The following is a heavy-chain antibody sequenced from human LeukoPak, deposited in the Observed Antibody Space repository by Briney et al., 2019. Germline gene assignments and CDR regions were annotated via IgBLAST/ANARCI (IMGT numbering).Heavy chain of an antibody. D-gene: IGHD2-2*01. CDR3: ASCYCSSTSCYWNAFDI. J-gene: IGHJ3*02. V-gene: IGHV4-39*07. CDR2: IYHSGST. CDR1: GGSISSSSYY. Sequence: SETLSLTCTVSGGSISSSSYYWGWIRQPPGKGLEWIGSIYHSGSTYYNPSLKSRVTISVDRSKSQFSLKLSSVTAADTAVYYCASCYCSSTSCYWNAFDIWGQGTMVTVSS.